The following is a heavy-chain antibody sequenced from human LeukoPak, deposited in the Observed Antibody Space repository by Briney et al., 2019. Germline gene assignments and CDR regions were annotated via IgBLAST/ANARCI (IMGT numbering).Heavy chain of an antibody. V-gene: IGHV3-30-3*01. CDR3: ARSLLIVGATTSFYFDY. J-gene: IGHJ4*02. D-gene: IGHD1-26*01. Sequence: GGSLRLSCAASGFTFSSYAMHWVRQAPGKGLEWVAVISYDGSNKYYADSVKGRFTISRDNSKNTLYLQMNSLRAEDTAVYYCARSLLIVGATTSFYFDYWGQGTLVTVSS. CDR1: GFTFSSYA. CDR2: ISYDGSNK.